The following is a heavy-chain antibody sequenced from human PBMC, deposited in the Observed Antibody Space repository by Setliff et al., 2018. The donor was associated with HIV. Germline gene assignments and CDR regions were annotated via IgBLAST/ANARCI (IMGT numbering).Heavy chain of an antibody. J-gene: IGHJ5*02. V-gene: IGHV4-4*09. CDR3: ARRIDNSGSVPAKHWFDA. D-gene: IGHD3-10*01. Sequence: ASETLSLTCTVSGGSISSYCWNRIRQPPGQVLEWIGYIIASGSPLYNPSLKGRFSISIDTSKNQFSLKLSSVPAADTAVYYCARRIDNSGSVPAKHWFDAWGQGRLVTVSS. CDR2: IIASGSP. CDR1: GGSISSYC.